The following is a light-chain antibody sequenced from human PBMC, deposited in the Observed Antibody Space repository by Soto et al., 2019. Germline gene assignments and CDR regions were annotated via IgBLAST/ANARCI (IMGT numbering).Light chain of an antibody. V-gene: IGKV3-20*01. CDR3: QQYGSTPLT. CDR2: DAS. J-gene: IGKJ4*01. Sequence: ETVLTQSPGTLSLSPGERATLSCSASQSVGNNYLAWYQQKPGQAPRFLIYDASSRATGIQDRFSGSGSGTDFTLTISRLEPEDLAVYYGQQYGSTPLTVGGGTKVEIK. CDR1: QSVGNNY.